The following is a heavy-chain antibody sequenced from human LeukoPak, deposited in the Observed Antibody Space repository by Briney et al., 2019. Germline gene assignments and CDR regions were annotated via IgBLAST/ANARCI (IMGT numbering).Heavy chain of an antibody. D-gene: IGHD6-13*01. CDR3: ARGGTPYSSSWYDY. CDR1: GFTFSSNE. CDR2: ISGGST. V-gene: IGHV3-38-3*01. Sequence: GGSLRLSCAASGFTFSSNEMSWVRQAPGKGLEWVSSISGGSTYYAYSRKGRFSISIDNAKNTLHLQMNSLRAEDTALYHCARGGTPYSSSWYDYWGQGTLVTVSS. J-gene: IGHJ4*02.